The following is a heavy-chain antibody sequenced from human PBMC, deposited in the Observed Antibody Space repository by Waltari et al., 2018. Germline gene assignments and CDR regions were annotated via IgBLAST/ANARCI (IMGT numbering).Heavy chain of an antibody. D-gene: IGHD1-7*01. CDR3: AREYTGTTAAFDI. J-gene: IGHJ3*02. Sequence: EVQLVESGGGLIQPGGSLRLSCAASGFTVSSNYMSWVRQAPGKGLEWVSVIYSGGITYYADPVKGRFTISRDNSKNSLYLQMNSLRAEDTAVYYCAREYTGTTAAFDIWGQGTMVTVSS. V-gene: IGHV3-53*01. CDR1: GFTVSSNY. CDR2: IYSGGIT.